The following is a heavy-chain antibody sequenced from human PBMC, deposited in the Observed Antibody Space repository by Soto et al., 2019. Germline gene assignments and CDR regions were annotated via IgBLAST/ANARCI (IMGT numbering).Heavy chain of an antibody. V-gene: IGHV1-69*12. Sequence: QVQLVQSGAEVKKPGSSVKVSCKASGGTFSSYAISWVRQAPGQGLEWMGGIIPSFGTANYAQKFQGRVTITADESTSTAYMELSSLRSEDTAVYYCARDDVDTAMVSYGMDVWGQGTTVTVSS. CDR2: IIPSFGTA. CDR1: GGTFSSYA. D-gene: IGHD5-18*01. J-gene: IGHJ6*02. CDR3: ARDDVDTAMVSYGMDV.